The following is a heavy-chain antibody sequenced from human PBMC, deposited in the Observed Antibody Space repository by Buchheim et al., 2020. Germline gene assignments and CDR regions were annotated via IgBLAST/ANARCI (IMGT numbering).Heavy chain of an antibody. V-gene: IGHV3-23*01. Sequence: DVQLLESGGALVQPGGSLRLSCAASGFTFSNYAFGWVRQAPGGGLEWISSITTGGKTFYADSVKGHFTVSRDNSKNTVFLQLHSLTVADTAVYFCARGPDVRSNFWHLALWGRGTL. J-gene: IGHJ2*01. CDR1: GFTFSNYA. CDR2: ITTGGKT. D-gene: IGHD1-1*01. CDR3: ARGPDVRSNFWHLAL.